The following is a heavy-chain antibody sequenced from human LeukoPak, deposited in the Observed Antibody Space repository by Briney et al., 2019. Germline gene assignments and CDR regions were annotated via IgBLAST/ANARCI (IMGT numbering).Heavy chain of an antibody. V-gene: IGHV3-23*01. J-gene: IGHJ4*02. D-gene: IGHD3-10*01. CDR2: ISESGGST. Sequence: GGSLRLSCVVSGFTFSTSAMSWVRQAPGKGLEWVSGISESGGSTYYADSVKGRFTSSRDKSKNTLYLQMNNLRAEDTAAYYCAKGSFWGQGTLVTVSS. CDR1: GFTFSTSA. CDR3: AKGSF.